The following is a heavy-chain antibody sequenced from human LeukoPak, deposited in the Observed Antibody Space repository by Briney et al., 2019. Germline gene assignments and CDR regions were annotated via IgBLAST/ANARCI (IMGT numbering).Heavy chain of an antibody. D-gene: IGHD2-2*02. J-gene: IGHJ4*02. CDR3: ARVYCSSTSCYTPYYFDY. CDR1: GCPIRSYY. Sequence: SETLSLTCTVSGCPIRSYYWIWLRQPPAKGREGIGCIYYSGSTNYNPPLKRRVTISIDRSNNHLFLKLSSVTAPDTAVYYCARVYCSSTSCYTPYYFDYWGQGPLVTVSS. V-gene: IGHV4-59*01. CDR2: IYYSGST.